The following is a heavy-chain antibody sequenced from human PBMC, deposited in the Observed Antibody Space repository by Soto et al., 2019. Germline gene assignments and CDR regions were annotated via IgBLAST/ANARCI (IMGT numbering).Heavy chain of an antibody. J-gene: IGHJ4*02. CDR2: IRGSGDKT. D-gene: IGHD3-22*01. CDR3: ARDPLGRSDNHGYYPIFDY. CDR1: GFTFSNYA. Sequence: VGSLRLSCAASGFTFSNYAMNWVRQAPGKGLEWVSTIRGSGDKTYYADSVKGRFTISRDNSKNTLFLQMNSLRVEDTAVYYCARDPLGRSDNHGYYPIFDYWGLGTLVAVS. V-gene: IGHV3-23*01.